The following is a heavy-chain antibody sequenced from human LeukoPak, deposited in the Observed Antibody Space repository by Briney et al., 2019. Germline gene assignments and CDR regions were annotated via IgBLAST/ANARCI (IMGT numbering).Heavy chain of an antibody. D-gene: IGHD1-26*01. V-gene: IGHV4-4*02. CDR1: GDSISRSNW. CDR3: ARKMGVGGTRPFDY. CDR2: IFHYGST. Sequence: SSETLSLTCTVSGDSISRSNWWSWVRQPPGKAPEWIGEIFHYGSTNYNPSLKSRVTVSMDKSKNQFSLNLTSVTASDTAVYYCARKMGVGGTRPFDYWGRGTLVTVSS. J-gene: IGHJ4*02.